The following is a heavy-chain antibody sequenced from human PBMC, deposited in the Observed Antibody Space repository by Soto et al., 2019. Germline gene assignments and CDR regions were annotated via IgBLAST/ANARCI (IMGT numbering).Heavy chain of an antibody. J-gene: IGHJ4*02. D-gene: IGHD5-18*01. V-gene: IGHV1-2*02. Sequence: GASVKVSCKASGYSFSDFYIHWVRQAPGQGLEWMGYINPKSGGTDYVQKLQGRVTLTRDTSSSTVYMQLSSLTSDDTAVYFCARQYIQMATSHFDFWGQGTQVTVPQ. CDR3: ARQYIQMATSHFDF. CDR1: GYSFSDFY. CDR2: INPKSGGT.